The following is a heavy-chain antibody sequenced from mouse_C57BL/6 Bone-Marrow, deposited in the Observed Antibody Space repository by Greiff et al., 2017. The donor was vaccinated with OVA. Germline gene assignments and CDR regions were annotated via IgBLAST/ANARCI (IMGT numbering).Heavy chain of an antibody. V-gene: IGHV5-12*01. CDR1: GFTFSDYY. Sequence: EVKLVESGGGLVQPGGSLKLSCAASGFTFSDYYMYWVRQTPEKRLEWVAYISNGGGSTYYPDTVKGRFTISRDNAKNTLYLQMSRLKSEDTAMYYCARHPPLLRQRAMDYWGQGTSVTVSS. J-gene: IGHJ4*01. D-gene: IGHD1-2*01. CDR2: ISNGGGST. CDR3: ARHPPLLRQRAMDY.